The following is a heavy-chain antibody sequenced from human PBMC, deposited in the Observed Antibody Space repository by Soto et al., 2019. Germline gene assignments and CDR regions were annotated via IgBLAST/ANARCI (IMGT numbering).Heavy chain of an antibody. CDR2: IYHSGST. CDR3: ASVRGVYYYAMDV. V-gene: IGHV4-4*02. J-gene: IGHJ6*02. Sequence: QVQLQESGPGLVKPSGTLSLTCAVSGGSISSSNWWSWVRQPPGKGLEWIGEIYHSGSTNYNPSPKSRVTLSVDKSKNPFPLKLSSVTAADTAVYYCASVRGVYYYAMDVWGQGTTVTVSS. CDR1: GGSISSSNW. D-gene: IGHD3-10*02.